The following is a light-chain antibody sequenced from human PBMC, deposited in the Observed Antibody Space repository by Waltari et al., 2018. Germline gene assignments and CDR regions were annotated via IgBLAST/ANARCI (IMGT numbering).Light chain of an antibody. CDR2: RDS. CDR3: QSYDDSFGI. CDR1: NPNIGAGYY. V-gene: IGLV1-40*01. J-gene: IGLJ2*01. Sequence: VLTQPPSASGAPGQRVTITCTGSNPNIGAGYYVHRSQQLPGTAPKHLIYRDSRRPSGGPDRFSGSKSGTSASLAITGLQAEDEADYYCQSYDDSFGIFGGGTKLTVL.